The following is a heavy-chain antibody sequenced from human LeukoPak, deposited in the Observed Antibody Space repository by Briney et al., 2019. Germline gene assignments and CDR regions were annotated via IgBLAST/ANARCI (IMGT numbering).Heavy chain of an antibody. J-gene: IGHJ4*02. V-gene: IGHV4-59*08. CDR3: ARHPYSAHPFDY. CDR1: GGSISSYY. D-gene: IGHD5-12*01. CDR2: IYYSGST. Sequence: PSDTLSLTCTVSGGSISSYYWSWIRQPPGKGLEWIGYIYYSGSTNYNPSLKSRVTISVDTSKNQFSLKLSSVTAADTAVYYCARHPYSAHPFDYWGQGTLVTVSS.